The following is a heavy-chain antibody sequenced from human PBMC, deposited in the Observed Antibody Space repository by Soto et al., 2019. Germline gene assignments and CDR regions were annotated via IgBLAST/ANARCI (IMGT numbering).Heavy chain of an antibody. CDR3: AKESLYSGSYYFFDY. CDR2: ISGSAGST. D-gene: IGHD1-26*01. J-gene: IGHJ4*02. Sequence: EVQLLESGGGLVHPGGSLRLSCAASGFTFSSYAMTWVRQAPGKGLEWVSAISGSAGSTYYAGSVKGRFTISRDNSKDTLYLQMDSLRADDTAVYYCAKESLYSGSYYFFDYWGQGTLVTVSS. CDR1: GFTFSSYA. V-gene: IGHV3-23*01.